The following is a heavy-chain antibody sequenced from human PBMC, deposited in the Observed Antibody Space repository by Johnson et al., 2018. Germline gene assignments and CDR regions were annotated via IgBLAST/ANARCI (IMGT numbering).Heavy chain of an antibody. J-gene: IGHJ3*02. D-gene: IGHD4-17*01. CDR2: ISSGTTTI. CDR1: GFTFSDYY. Sequence: QVQLVQSGGGLVKPGGSLRLSCAASGFTFSDYYMSWIRQAPGKGLEWVSSISSGTTTIYYADSVKGRFPISRDKAQNSLSLQMNSLRAEETPGYYCARVEYGDYEEDAFDIWGQGTMVTVYS. V-gene: IGHV3-11*01. CDR3: ARVEYGDYEEDAFDI.